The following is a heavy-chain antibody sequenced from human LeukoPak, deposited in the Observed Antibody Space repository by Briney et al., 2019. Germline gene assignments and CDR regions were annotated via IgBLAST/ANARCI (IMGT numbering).Heavy chain of an antibody. D-gene: IGHD3-10*01. V-gene: IGHV4-39*07. CDR2: IYYIGST. Sequence: SETLSLTCTVSGDSISSSPYYWGWARQPPGKGLEWIGSIYYIGSTHYNPSLKRRVTISVDTSKNQFSLKLSSVTAADTAVYYCARVYGSGSYGHFDYWGQGTLVTVSS. CDR3: ARVYGSGSYGHFDY. CDR1: GDSISSSPYY. J-gene: IGHJ4*02.